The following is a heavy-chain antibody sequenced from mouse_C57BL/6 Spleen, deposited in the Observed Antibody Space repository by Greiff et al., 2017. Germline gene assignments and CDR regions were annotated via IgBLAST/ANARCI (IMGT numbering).Heavy chain of an antibody. D-gene: IGHD1-1*01. J-gene: IGHJ2*01. Sequence: QVQLQQSGAELVKPGASVKISCKASGYAFSSYWMNWVKQRPGKGLEWIGQIYPGDGDTNYNGKFKGKATLTADKSSSTAYMQLSSLTSEYSAVYFCARREGVTVVGGNYFDYWGQGTTLTVSS. CDR3: ARREGVTVVGGNYFDY. CDR2: IYPGDGDT. V-gene: IGHV1-80*01. CDR1: GYAFSSYW.